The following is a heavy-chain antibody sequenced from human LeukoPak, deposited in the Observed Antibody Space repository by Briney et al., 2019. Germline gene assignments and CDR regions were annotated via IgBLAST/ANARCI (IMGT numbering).Heavy chain of an antibody. D-gene: IGHD3-10*01. CDR3: ARDKFQYGSGSYLIFDY. V-gene: IGHV1-69*13. CDR1: GGTFSSYA. CDR2: IIPIFGTA. Sequence: VKVSCKASGGTFSSYAISWVRQAPGQGLEWMGGIIPIFGTANYAQKFQGRVTITADKSTSTAYMELSSLRSEDTAVYYCARDKFQYGSGSYLIFDYWGQGTLVTVSS. J-gene: IGHJ4*02.